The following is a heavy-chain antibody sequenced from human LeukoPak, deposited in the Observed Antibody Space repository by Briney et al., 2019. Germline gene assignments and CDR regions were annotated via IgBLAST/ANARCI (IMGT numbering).Heavy chain of an antibody. CDR3: ARTSGSYSGWAFDI. CDR2: IRNKANRYTT. CDR1: GFTFSEHY. V-gene: IGHV3-72*01. D-gene: IGHD1-26*01. Sequence: GGSLRLSCAASGFTFSEHYMDWVRQAPGKGLEWVGRIRNKANRYTTEYAASVKGRFTFSRDDSKNSLYLQMNSLKTEDTAMYYCARTSGSYSGWAFDIWGRGTMVTVSS. J-gene: IGHJ3*02.